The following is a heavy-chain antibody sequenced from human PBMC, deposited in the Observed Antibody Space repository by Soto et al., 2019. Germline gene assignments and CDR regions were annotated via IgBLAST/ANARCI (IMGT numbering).Heavy chain of an antibody. CDR2: IYYSGST. CDR1: GGSISSSSYY. Sequence: SETLSLTCTVSGGSISSSSYYWGWIRQPPGKGLEWIGSIYYSGSTYYNPSLKSRVTISVDTSKNQFSLKLSSVTAVDTAVYYCARHFSPVRGWPGKGNFDYWGQGTLVTVSS. J-gene: IGHJ4*02. V-gene: IGHV4-39*01. D-gene: IGHD3-10*02. CDR3: ARHFSPVRGWPGKGNFDY.